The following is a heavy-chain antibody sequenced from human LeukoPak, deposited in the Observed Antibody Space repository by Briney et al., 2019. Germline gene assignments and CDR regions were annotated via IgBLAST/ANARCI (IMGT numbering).Heavy chain of an antibody. CDR3: AKHYYGSGSYYAYYFDY. J-gene: IGHJ4*02. Sequence: PGGSLRLSCAASGFTFSSYGVHWVRQAPGKGLEWVAVISYDGSNKYYADSVKGRFTISRDNSKNTLYLQMNSLRAEDTAVYYCAKHYYGSGSYYAYYFDYWGQGTLVTVSS. V-gene: IGHV3-30*18. CDR1: GFTFSSYG. D-gene: IGHD3-10*01. CDR2: ISYDGSNK.